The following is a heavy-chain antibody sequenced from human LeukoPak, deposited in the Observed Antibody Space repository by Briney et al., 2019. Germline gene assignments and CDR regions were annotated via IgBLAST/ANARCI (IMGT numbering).Heavy chain of an antibody. CDR3: AKTCGDYGWFDP. J-gene: IGHJ5*02. CDR2: IYHSGST. V-gene: IGHV4-38-2*02. CDR1: GYSISSGYY. Sequence: SETLSLTCTVSGYSISSGYYWGWIRQPPGKGLEWIGSIYHSGSTYYNPSLKSRVTISVDTSKNQFSLKLSSVTAADTAVYYCAKTCGDYGWFDPWGQGTLVTVSS. D-gene: IGHD4-17*01.